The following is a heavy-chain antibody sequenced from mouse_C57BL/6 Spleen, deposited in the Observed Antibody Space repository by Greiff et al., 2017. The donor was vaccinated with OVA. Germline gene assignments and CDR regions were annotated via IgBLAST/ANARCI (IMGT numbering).Heavy chain of an antibody. CDR2: IYPGSGST. J-gene: IGHJ1*03. CDR3: ARSPSYYYGSSYWYFDV. CDR1: GYTFTSYW. V-gene: IGHV1-55*01. Sequence: QVQLQQSGAELVKPGASVKMSCKASGYTFTSYWITWVKQRPGQGLEWIGDIYPGSGSTNYNEKFKSKATLTVDTSSSTAYMQLSSLTSEDSAVYYCARSPSYYYGSSYWYFDVWGTGTTVTVSS. D-gene: IGHD1-1*01.